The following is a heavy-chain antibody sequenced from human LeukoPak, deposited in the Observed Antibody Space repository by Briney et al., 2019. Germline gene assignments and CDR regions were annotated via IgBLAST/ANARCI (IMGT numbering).Heavy chain of an antibody. V-gene: IGHV1-69*13. J-gene: IGHJ4*02. CDR1: GGTFSSYA. CDR2: IIPIFGTA. CDR3: AREWGEEGYCSSTSCYSPD. D-gene: IGHD2-2*01. Sequence: SVKVSCKASGGTFSSYAISWVRQAPGQGLEWMGGIIPIFGTANYAQKFQGRVTITADESTSTAYMELSSLRSEDTAVYYCAREWGEEGYCSSTSCYSPDWGQGTLVTVSS.